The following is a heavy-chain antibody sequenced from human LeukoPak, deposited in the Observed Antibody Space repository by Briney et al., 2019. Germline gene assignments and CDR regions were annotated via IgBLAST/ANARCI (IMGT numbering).Heavy chain of an antibody. Sequence: GGSLRLSCAASGFTFSSYAMHWVRQAPGKGLEWVAVISYDGSNKYYADSVKGRFTISRDNSKNTLYLQMNSLRAEDTAVYYCARESLETYYYDSCGYSPLGYWGQGTLVTVSS. V-gene: IGHV3-30-3*01. CDR1: GFTFSSYA. J-gene: IGHJ4*02. D-gene: IGHD3-22*01. CDR2: ISYDGSNK. CDR3: ARESLETYYYDSCGYSPLGY.